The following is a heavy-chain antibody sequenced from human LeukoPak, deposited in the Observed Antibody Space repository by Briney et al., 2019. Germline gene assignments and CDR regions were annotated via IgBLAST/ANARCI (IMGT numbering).Heavy chain of an antibody. Sequence: ASVKVSCKASGYTFTNYGFTWVRQAPGQGLEWMGWISAYNGNTNYAQKFRGRVTMTTDTSTNTAYMELGSLKFDDTALYYCARDRASLAVSDSRTSDYWGQGTLVTVSS. CDR2: ISAYNGNT. J-gene: IGHJ4*02. CDR3: ARDRASLAVSDSRTSDY. D-gene: IGHD2-21*01. CDR1: GYTFTNYG. V-gene: IGHV1-18*01.